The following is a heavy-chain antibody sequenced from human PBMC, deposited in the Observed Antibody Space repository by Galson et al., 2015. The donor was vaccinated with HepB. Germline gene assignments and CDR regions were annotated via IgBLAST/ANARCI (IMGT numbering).Heavy chain of an antibody. CDR1: GFTFVNYA. D-gene: IGHD6-19*01. Sequence: SLRLSCAASGFTFVNYAMNWGRQAPGKGLEWVSYISSSSSGITQYADSVKGRFTISRDNAKNALYLQMNSLRSEDTAVYYCARDTSSGWQIDYWGPGTLVTVSS. CDR2: ISSSSSGIT. CDR3: ARDTSSGWQIDY. V-gene: IGHV3-48*01. J-gene: IGHJ4*02.